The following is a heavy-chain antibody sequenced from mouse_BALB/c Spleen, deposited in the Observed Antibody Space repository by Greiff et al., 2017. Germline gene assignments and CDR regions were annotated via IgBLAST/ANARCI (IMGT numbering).Heavy chain of an antibody. CDR2: IYPSDSYT. D-gene: IGHD2-1*01. V-gene: IGHV1-69*02. CDR3: ARDDGNQLYY. J-gene: IGHJ4*01. Sequence: QVQLQQPGAELVRPGASVKLSCKASGYTFTSYWINWVKQRPGQGLEWIGNIYPSDSYTNYNQKFKDKATLTVDKSSSTAYMHLSSLTSEDSAVYYCARDDGNQLYYWGQGTSVTVSS. CDR1: GYTFTSYW.